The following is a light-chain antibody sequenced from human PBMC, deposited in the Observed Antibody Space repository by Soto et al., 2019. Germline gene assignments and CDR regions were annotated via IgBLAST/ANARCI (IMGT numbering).Light chain of an antibody. CDR1: SSDVGNYDS. Sequence: QSVLTQPPSASVSPGQSVTISCTGTSSDVGNYDSVSWYQHHPGKAPQAVIYEVNKRPSGVPDRFSGSKSGNTASLTVSGLQAEDEGDYYCSSYAGSNNYVFGTGTKVTVL. V-gene: IGLV2-8*01. CDR2: EVN. J-gene: IGLJ1*01. CDR3: SSYAGSNNYV.